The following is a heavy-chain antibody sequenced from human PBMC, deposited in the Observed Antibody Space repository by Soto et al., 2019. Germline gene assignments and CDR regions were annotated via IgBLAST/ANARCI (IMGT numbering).Heavy chain of an antibody. D-gene: IGHD3-16*01. J-gene: IGHJ3*02. V-gene: IGHV1-69*12. CDR3: ARGGGELDAKDAFDI. CDR2: IIPIFGTA. CDR1: GGTFSSYA. Sequence: QVQLVQSGAEVKKPGSSVKVSCKASGGTFSSYAISWVRQAPGQGLEWMGGIIPIFGTANYAQKFQGRVTITGEESTSTAYVGVSGLRSEDTAVYYCARGGGELDAKDAFDIWGQGTMVTVSS.